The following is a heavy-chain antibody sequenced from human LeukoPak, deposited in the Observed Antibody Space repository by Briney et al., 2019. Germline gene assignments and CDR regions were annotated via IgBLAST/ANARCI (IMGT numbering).Heavy chain of an antibody. CDR3: ARADTVTFPFYFDY. CDR1: GYTFSSYA. CDR2: INPNSGGT. V-gene: IGHV1-2*02. J-gene: IGHJ4*02. D-gene: IGHD4-17*01. Sequence: GASVKVSCKTSGYTFSSYAISWVRQAPGQGLEWMGWINPNSGGTNYAQKFQGRVTMTRDTSISTAYMELSRLRSDDTAVYYCARADTVTFPFYFDYWGQGTLVTVSS.